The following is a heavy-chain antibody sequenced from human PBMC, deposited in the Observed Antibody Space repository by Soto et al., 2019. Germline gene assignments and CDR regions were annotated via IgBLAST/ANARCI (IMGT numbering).Heavy chain of an antibody. CDR2: ISSSGGST. Sequence: PGGSLRLSCAASGFHFSSYAMSWVRQAPGKGLEWGSAISSSGGSTYYADSVKGRFTSSRDNSKNTLYLQMNSLRAEDTAVYYCAKDVLTRLRYFDWSLDAFDIWGQGTMVTVSS. CDR1: GFHFSSYA. D-gene: IGHD3-9*01. J-gene: IGHJ3*02. V-gene: IGHV3-23*01. CDR3: AKDVLTRLRYFDWSLDAFDI.